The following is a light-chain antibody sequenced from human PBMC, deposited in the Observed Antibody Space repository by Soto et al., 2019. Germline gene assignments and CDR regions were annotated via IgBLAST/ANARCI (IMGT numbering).Light chain of an antibody. CDR1: SSIIGNNF. CDR2: DNN. J-gene: IGLJ2*01. V-gene: IGLV1-51*01. Sequence: QSVLTQPPSVSAAPGQKVTISCSGSSSIIGNNFVSWYQQLPGTAPKLVIYDNNKRPSGTPDRLSGSKSGTSATLGITGLQTGDEADYYCGSWDSXLSGVVFGGGTKVTVL. CDR3: GSWDSXLSGVV.